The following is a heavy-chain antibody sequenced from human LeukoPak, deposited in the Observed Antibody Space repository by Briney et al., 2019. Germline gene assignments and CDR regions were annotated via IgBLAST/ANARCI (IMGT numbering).Heavy chain of an antibody. J-gene: IGHJ4*02. CDR2: INHSGST. V-gene: IGHV4-34*01. Sequence: SETLSLTCAVYGGSISGYYWSWIRQPPGKGLEWIGEINHSGSTNFNPSLKSRVTISADTSKNQFSLKLSSVTAADTAVYYCAIGGVQNRLKYWGQGTLVTVSS. CDR1: GGSISGYY. D-gene: IGHD1-14*01. CDR3: AIGGVQNRLKY.